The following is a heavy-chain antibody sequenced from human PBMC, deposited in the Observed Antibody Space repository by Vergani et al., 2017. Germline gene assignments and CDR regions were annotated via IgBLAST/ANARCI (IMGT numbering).Heavy chain of an antibody. Sequence: QVQLQESGPGLVKPSETLSLTCTVSGGSISSYYWSWIRQPPGTGLEWIGYIYYSGSTNYNPSLKSRVTISVDTSKNQFSLKLSSVTAADTAVYYCARSESFYGMDVWGQGTTVTVSS. CDR3: ARSESFYGMDV. CDR2: IYYSGST. D-gene: IGHD3-10*01. CDR1: GGSISSYY. V-gene: IGHV4-59*01. J-gene: IGHJ6*02.